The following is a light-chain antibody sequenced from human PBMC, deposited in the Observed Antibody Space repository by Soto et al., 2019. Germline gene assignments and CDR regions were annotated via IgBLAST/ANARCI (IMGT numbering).Light chain of an antibody. CDR3: QQRSNGPPLFT. J-gene: IGKJ3*01. CDR1: QSVSSY. Sequence: EIVLTQSPATLSLSPGERATLSCRASQSVSSYLAWYQQKPGQAPRLLIYDASNRATGIPARFSGSGSGTDFTLTISSLESEDFAVYYCQQRSNGPPLFTFGPGTKVDIK. V-gene: IGKV3-11*01. CDR2: DAS.